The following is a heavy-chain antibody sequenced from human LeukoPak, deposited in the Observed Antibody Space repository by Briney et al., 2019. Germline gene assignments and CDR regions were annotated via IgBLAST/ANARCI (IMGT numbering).Heavy chain of an antibody. J-gene: IGHJ4*02. D-gene: IGHD3-10*01. V-gene: IGHV4-4*09. Sequence: SETLSLTCTVPGGSISSYYWSWIRQPPGKGLEWIGYIYTSGSTNYNPSLKSRVTISVDTSKNQFSLKLSSVTAADTAVYYCARQGDYYGSGDHFDYWGQGTLVTVSS. CDR1: GGSISSYY. CDR3: ARQGDYYGSGDHFDY. CDR2: IYTSGST.